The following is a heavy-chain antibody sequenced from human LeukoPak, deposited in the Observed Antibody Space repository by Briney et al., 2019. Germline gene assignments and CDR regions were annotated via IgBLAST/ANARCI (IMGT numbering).Heavy chain of an antibody. CDR1: NGSINSYY. J-gene: IGHJ4*02. V-gene: IGHV4-59*01. D-gene: IGHD3-16*01. CDR3: ATAPLGRFSFDY. Sequence: PSETLSLTCTVSNGSINSYYWSWIRQPPGQGLEWIGYISYSGNTNPNPSLRSRVTISADTSKNKLSLKLNSVTAADTAVYYCATAPLGRFSFDYWGQGALVTVSS. CDR2: ISYSGNT.